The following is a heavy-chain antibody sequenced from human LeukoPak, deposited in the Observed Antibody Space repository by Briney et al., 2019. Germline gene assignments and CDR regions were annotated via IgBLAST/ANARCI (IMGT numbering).Heavy chain of an antibody. CDR3: ARDTSHCTNGVCFPRWYFDL. CDR1: GYTLTELS. D-gene: IGHD2-8*01. J-gene: IGHJ2*01. CDR2: FDPEDGET. V-gene: IGHV1-24*01. Sequence: ASVKVSCKVSGYTLTELSMHWVRQAPGKGLEWMGGFDPEDGETIYAQKFQGRVTMTEDTSTDTAYMELSSLRSEDTAVYYCARDTSHCTNGVCFPRWYFDLWGRGTLVTVSS.